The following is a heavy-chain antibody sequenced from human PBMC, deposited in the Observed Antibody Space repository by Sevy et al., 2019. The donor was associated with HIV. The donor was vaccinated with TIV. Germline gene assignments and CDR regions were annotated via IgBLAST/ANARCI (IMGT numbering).Heavy chain of an antibody. CDR3: ARDRVGATTDWFDP. CDR1: GDSISSYY. D-gene: IGHD1-26*01. J-gene: IGHJ5*02. V-gene: IGHV4-59*01. CDR2: IYYSGTT. Sequence: SETLSLTCTVSGDSISSYYWSWIRQPPGKGLEWIGYIYYSGTTKYNPSLKSRFTISVDTSKNQFSLKLKSVIAADTAVYYCARDRVGATTDWFDPWGQGTLVTVSS.